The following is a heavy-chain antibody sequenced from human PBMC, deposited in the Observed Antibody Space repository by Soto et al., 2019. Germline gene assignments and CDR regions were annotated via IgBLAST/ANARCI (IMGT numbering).Heavy chain of an antibody. CDR1: GGSFSGYY. Sequence: SETLSLTCAVYGGSFSGYYWSWIRQPPGKGLEWIGEINHSGSTNYNPSLKSRVTISVDTSKNQFSLKLSSVTAADTAVYYCARHTPAISISDHWGQGTLVTVS. D-gene: IGHD2-15*01. CDR2: INHSGST. CDR3: ARHTPAISISDH. J-gene: IGHJ4*02. V-gene: IGHV4-34*01.